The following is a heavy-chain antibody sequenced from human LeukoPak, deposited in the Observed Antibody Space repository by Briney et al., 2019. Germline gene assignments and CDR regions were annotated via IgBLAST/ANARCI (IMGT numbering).Heavy chain of an antibody. CDR2: INAGNGNT. D-gene: IGHD6-19*01. Sequence: ASVKVSCKASGYTFTSYAMHWVRQAPGQGLEWMGWINAGNGNTKYSQKFQGRVTITRDTSASTAYMELSSLRSEDTAVYYCARDSTGAYSSGWYGAFDIWGQGTMVTVSS. CDR1: GYTFTSYA. CDR3: ARDSTGAYSSGWYGAFDI. V-gene: IGHV1-3*01. J-gene: IGHJ3*02.